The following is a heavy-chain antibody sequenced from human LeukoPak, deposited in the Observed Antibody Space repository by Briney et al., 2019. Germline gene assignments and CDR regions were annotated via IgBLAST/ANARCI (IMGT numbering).Heavy chain of an antibody. CDR1: GFTFSSYG. V-gene: IGHV3-33*01. D-gene: IGHD4-17*01. Sequence: GGSLRLSCAAFGFTFSSYGMHWVRQAPGKGLEWVAVIWYDGGNKYYADSVKGRFTISRDNSKNTLYLRMNSLRAEDTAVYYCARDRGYGDYASYFDYWGQGTLVTVSS. CDR3: ARDRGYGDYASYFDY. CDR2: IWYDGGNK. J-gene: IGHJ4*02.